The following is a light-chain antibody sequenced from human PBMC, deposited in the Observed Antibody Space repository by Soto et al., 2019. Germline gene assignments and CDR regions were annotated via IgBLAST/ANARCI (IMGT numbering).Light chain of an antibody. CDR1: QSVDNY. Sequence: EIVLTQSPDNLSLSPGERATLSCRAIQSVDNYLAWYQQRPGQAPRLLIYDASNRASGIPARFSGSGSGTDFTLTISSLEPEDFAVYYCQQRSTGPPLSFGVGTKVDIK. CDR3: QQRSTGPPLS. V-gene: IGKV3-11*01. J-gene: IGKJ4*01. CDR2: DAS.